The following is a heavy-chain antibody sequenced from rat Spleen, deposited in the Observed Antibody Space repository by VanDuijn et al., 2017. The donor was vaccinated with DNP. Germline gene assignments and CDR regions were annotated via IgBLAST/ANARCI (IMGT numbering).Heavy chain of an antibody. CDR1: GYSITSCCR. CDR3: ARRGYYGSYWYFDF. CDR2: INSAGST. V-gene: IGHV3-3*01. Sequence: EVQLQESGPGLVEPSQSLSLTCSVTGYSITSCCRWTWIRKFPGHKLEWMGYINSAGSTNYNPSLKGRISITSDTSKNQFFLQVNSVTTEDTATYYCARRGYYGSYWYFDFWGPGTMVTVSS. J-gene: IGHJ1*01. D-gene: IGHD1-6*01.